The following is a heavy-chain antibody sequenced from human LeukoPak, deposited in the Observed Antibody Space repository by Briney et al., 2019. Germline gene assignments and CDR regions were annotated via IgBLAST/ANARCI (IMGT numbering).Heavy chain of an antibody. CDR3: ARGRRIQPFYYYYIDV. CDR1: GGSFSGYY. D-gene: IGHD5-18*01. V-gene: IGHV4-34*01. CDR2: INHSGST. J-gene: IGHJ6*03. Sequence: SETLSLTCAVYGGSFSGYYWSWIRQPPGKGLEWIGEINHSGSTNYNPSLKSRVTISVDTSKNQFSLKLSSVTAADTAVYYCARGRRIQPFYYYYIDVWGKGTTVTVSS.